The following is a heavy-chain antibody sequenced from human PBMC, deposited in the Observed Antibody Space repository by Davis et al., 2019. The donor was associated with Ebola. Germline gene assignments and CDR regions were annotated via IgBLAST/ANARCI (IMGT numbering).Heavy chain of an antibody. CDR3: AKPGGPWGGMDV. CDR1: GFTFDDYA. V-gene: IGHV3-9*01. CDR2: ISLNSGSI. D-gene: IGHD3-16*01. Sequence: SLKISCAASGFTFDDYAMHWVRQAPGKGLEWVSGISLNSGSIGYADSVKGRFTISRDNAKNSLYLQMNSLRAEDTALYYCAKPGGPWGGMDVWGQGTTVTVSS. J-gene: IGHJ6*02.